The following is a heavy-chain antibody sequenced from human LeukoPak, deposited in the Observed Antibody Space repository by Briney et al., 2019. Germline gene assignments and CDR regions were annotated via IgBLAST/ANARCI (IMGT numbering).Heavy chain of an antibody. V-gene: IGHV4-4*09. J-gene: IGHJ4*02. CDR2: IYTSGST. CDR3: ARTGYSSGSDY. CDR1: GGSISSYY. Sequence: PSETLSLTCTVSGGSISSYYWSWIRQPPGKGLEWIGYIYTSGSTNYNPSLKSRVTISVDTSKNQFSLKLSSVTAADTAVYYCARTGYSSGSDYWGQGALVTVSS. D-gene: IGHD6-19*01.